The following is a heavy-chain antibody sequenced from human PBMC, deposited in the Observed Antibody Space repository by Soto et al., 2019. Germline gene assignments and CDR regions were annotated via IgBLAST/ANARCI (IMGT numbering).Heavy chain of an antibody. Sequence: QVQLVQSGAEVKKPRASVKVSCKASGSTFTNYDINWVRQATGQGLEYLGWMNPNSGDTAYVQKFHGRVTMTWDTSITTAYMELRSLRSEDTAVYFCARGVKYGAYSRWFDPWGQGTLVTVSS. V-gene: IGHV1-8*01. CDR3: ARGVKYGAYSRWFDP. J-gene: IGHJ5*02. CDR2: MNPNSGDT. CDR1: GSTFTNYD. D-gene: IGHD4-17*01.